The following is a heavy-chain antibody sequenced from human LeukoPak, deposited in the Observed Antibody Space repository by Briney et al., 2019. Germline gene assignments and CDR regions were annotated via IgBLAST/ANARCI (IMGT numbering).Heavy chain of an antibody. V-gene: IGHV1-2*02. J-gene: IGHJ4*02. Sequence: ASVKVSCKASGYTFTAYYMHWVRQAPGQGLEWMGWINPNSGGTNYAQKFQGRVTMTRDTAISTAYMELSRLRSDDTAVYYCARGGNDFWLLGYFDYWGQGTLVTVSS. CDR2: INPNSGGT. CDR3: ARGGNDFWLLGYFDY. D-gene: IGHD3-3*01. CDR1: GYTFTAYY.